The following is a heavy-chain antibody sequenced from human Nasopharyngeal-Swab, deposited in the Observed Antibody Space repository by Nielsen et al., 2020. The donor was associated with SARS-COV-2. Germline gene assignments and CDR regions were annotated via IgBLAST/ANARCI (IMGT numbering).Heavy chain of an antibody. CDR3: ARLTNSAGDY. J-gene: IGHJ4*02. V-gene: IGHV4-39*07. CDR1: GGSISSSSDY. CDR2: VHFSGNS. Sequence: SETLSLTCSVSGGSISSSSDYWDWIRQPPGEGLEWIGSVHFSGNSFYNPSLKSRVTISVDTSKNQFSLKLTSVTAADTAVYYCARLTNSAGDYWGQGTLVTVSS. D-gene: IGHD4-23*01.